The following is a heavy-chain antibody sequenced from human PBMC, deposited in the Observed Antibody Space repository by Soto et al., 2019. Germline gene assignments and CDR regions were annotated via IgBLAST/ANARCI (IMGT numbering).Heavy chain of an antibody. Sequence: SVKVSCKASGGTFSSYAISWVRQAPGQGLEWMGGIIPIFGTANYAQKFQGRVTITADESTSTAYMELSSLRSEDTAVYYCARERGYCSSTSCSVSYGMDVWGQGTTVTVSS. CDR1: GGTFSSYA. CDR3: ARERGYCSSTSCSVSYGMDV. J-gene: IGHJ6*02. D-gene: IGHD2-2*01. V-gene: IGHV1-69*13. CDR2: IIPIFGTA.